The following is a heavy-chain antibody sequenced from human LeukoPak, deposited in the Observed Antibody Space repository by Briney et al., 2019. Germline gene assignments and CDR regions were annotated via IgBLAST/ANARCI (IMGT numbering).Heavy chain of an antibody. J-gene: IGHJ6*03. Sequence: ASVKVSCKASGYTFTSYNMHWVRQAPGQGLEWMGIINPSGGSTSYAQKFQGRVTMTRDMSTSTVYMELSSLRSEDTAVYYCARDPTSYCGGDCHYYYIDVWGKGTTVTVYS. CDR2: INPSGGST. CDR3: ARDPTSYCGGDCHYYYIDV. CDR1: GYTFTSYN. D-gene: IGHD2-21*02. V-gene: IGHV1-46*01.